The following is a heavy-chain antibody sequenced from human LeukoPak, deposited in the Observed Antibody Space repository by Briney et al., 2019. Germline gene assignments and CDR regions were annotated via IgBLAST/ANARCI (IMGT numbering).Heavy chain of an antibody. Sequence: PGGSLRLYCAATGFTFSRYSMNWVRQAPGKGLEWVSYIGSTSSHTQYADSVQGRFTISRDNGKNSLYLQMNSLRDEDTAVYYCVREWFGEWDPWGQGTLVTVSS. CDR1: GFTFSRYS. D-gene: IGHD3-10*01. V-gene: IGHV3-48*02. CDR3: VREWFGEWDP. J-gene: IGHJ5*02. CDR2: IGSTSSHT.